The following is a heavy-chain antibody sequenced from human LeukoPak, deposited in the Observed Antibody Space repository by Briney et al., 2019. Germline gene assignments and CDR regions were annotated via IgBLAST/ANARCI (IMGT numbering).Heavy chain of an antibody. Sequence: SETLSLTCTVSGGSISSYYWSWIRQPPGKGLEWIGYIYYSGSTNYNPSLQSRVTISVDTSKNQFSLKLSSVTAADTAVYYCARDGGDYYDSSGYAFDIWGQGTMVTVSS. J-gene: IGHJ3*02. CDR1: GGSISSYY. CDR3: ARDGGDYYDSSGYAFDI. V-gene: IGHV4-59*01. D-gene: IGHD3-22*01. CDR2: IYYSGST.